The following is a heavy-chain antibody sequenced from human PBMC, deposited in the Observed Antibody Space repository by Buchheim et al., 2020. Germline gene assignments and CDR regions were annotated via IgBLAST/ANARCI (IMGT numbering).Heavy chain of an antibody. J-gene: IGHJ4*02. Sequence: QAQLVQSGSEFKTPGASVKVSCKSSEFTSIMDGINWMRQAPGQGLEWMGWIRFSTGNPTYAEDFTGRYVFSLDTSVTTTYLQINSLTPDDTAVYYCVSSTYRGWYHWGQGTL. CDR3: VSSTYRGWYH. V-gene: IGHV7-4-1*02. CDR2: IRFSTGNP. D-gene: IGHD2-15*01. CDR1: EFTSIMDG.